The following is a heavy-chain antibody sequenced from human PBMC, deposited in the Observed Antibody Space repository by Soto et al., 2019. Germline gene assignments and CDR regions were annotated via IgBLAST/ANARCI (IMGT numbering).Heavy chain of an antibody. Sequence: ETLSLTCAVYGGSFSGYYWSWIRQPPGKGLEWIGEINHSGSTNYNPSLKSRVTISVDTSKNQFSLKLSSVTAADTAVYYCARVRRGYSGYVVGYYYGMDVWGQGTTVTVSS. J-gene: IGHJ6*02. CDR1: GGSFSGYY. V-gene: IGHV4-34*01. D-gene: IGHD5-12*01. CDR2: INHSGST. CDR3: ARVRRGYSGYVVGYYYGMDV.